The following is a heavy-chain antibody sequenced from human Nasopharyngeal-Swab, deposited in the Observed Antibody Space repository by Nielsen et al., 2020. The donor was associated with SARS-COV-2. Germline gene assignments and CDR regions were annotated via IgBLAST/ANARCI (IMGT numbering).Heavy chain of an antibody. J-gene: IGHJ4*02. CDR3: AKSMAYFQLSGTYNLDF. V-gene: IGHV3-30*02. Sequence: GGSLRLSCAASGFTFSTHGMHWVRQAPGKGLEWVAFISYEGSIRNYIDSVKGRFTVSRDSSKNTVYLQMNSLRPDDTAVYFCAKSMAYFQLSGTYNLDFWGQGTLVTVSS. CDR1: GFTFSTHG. CDR2: ISYEGSIR. D-gene: IGHD2-21*01.